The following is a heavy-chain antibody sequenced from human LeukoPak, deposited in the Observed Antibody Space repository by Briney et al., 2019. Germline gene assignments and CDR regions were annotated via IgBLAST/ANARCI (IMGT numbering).Heavy chain of an antibody. D-gene: IGHD3-10*01. V-gene: IGHV4-59*01. J-gene: IGHJ1*01. CDR3: ARTSGAAEYFQH. CDR2: IYYSGST. Sequence: SETLSLTCTVSGGSISSYYWSWIRQPPGKGLEWIGYIYYSGSTNYNPSLKSRVTISVDTSKNQFSLKLSSVTAADTAVYYCARTSGAAEYFQHWGQGTLVTVSS. CDR1: GGSISSYY.